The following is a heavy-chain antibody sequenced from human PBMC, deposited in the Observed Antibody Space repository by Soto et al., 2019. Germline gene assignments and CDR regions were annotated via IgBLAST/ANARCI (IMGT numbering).Heavy chain of an antibody. Sequence: GGSLRLSWAAAGCTCSSYAMSWVRQAPGKELKWVSAISGSGGSIYYADSVKGRFTISRDNSKNTLYLQMNSLRAEDTAVYYCAKVIGYCSGGSCSWYFDYWGQGTLVTVSS. D-gene: IGHD2-15*01. CDR3: AKVIGYCSGGSCSWYFDY. CDR1: GCTCSSYA. V-gene: IGHV3-23*01. CDR2: ISGSGGSI. J-gene: IGHJ4*02.